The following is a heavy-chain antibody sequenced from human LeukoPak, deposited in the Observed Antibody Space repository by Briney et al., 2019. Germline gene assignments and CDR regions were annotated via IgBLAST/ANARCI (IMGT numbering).Heavy chain of an antibody. CDR2: TYYRSKWYN. CDR3: ARVVGGSPDY. Sequence: SQTPSLTCAISGDSVSSNSAAWNWIRQSPPSGLEWLGRTYYRSKWYNDYAVSVKSRITINPDTSKNQFSLQLNSVTPEDTAIYYCARVVGGSPDYWGQGTLVTVSS. J-gene: IGHJ4*02. D-gene: IGHD2-15*01. V-gene: IGHV6-1*01. CDR1: GDSVSSNSAA.